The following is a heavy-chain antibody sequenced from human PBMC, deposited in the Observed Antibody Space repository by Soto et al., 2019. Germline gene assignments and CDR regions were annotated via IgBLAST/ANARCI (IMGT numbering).Heavy chain of an antibody. V-gene: IGHV3-23*01. CDR3: AKDLSYDYGSGSYYNAPFDY. CDR2: ISGSGGST. D-gene: IGHD3-10*01. J-gene: IGHJ4*02. Sequence: GGSLRLSCAASGFTFSSYAMSWVRQAPGKGLEWVSAISGSGGSTYYADSVKGRFTISRDNSKNTLYLQMNSLRAEDTAVYYCAKDLSYDYGSGSYYNAPFDYWGQGTLVTFSS. CDR1: GFTFSSYA.